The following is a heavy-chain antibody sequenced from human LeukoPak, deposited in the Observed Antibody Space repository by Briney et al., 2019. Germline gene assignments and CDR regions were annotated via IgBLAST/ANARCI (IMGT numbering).Heavy chain of an antibody. D-gene: IGHD2-15*01. Sequence: PGGSLRLSCAASGFTFTNYAMSWVRQAPGRGLEWVSTITASANSTNYADSVKGRFTISRDNSRTTLFVQMNSLRVEDTAVYYCARGLAYCSGGTCYGWFDPWGQGTLVTVSS. CDR3: ARGLAYCSGGTCYGWFDP. CDR2: ITASANST. J-gene: IGHJ5*02. V-gene: IGHV3-23*01. CDR1: GFTFTNYA.